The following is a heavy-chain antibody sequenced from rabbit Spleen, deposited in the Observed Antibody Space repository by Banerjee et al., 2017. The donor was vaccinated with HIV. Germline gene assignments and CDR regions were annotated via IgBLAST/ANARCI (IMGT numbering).Heavy chain of an antibody. D-gene: IGHD6-1*01. CDR2: IYSGGSGIS. J-gene: IGHJ5*01. CDR1: GFSFSNSYY. CDR3: ARNGGYITYGYGDWLDL. Sequence: QSLEESGGDLVKPGASLTLTCTASGFSFSNSYYMCWVRQAPGKGLEWIGCIYSGGSGISAYATWAEGRFTISKTSSTTVTLQMTSLTAADTATYFCARNGGYITYGYGDWLDLWGPGTLVTVS. V-gene: IGHV1S40*01.